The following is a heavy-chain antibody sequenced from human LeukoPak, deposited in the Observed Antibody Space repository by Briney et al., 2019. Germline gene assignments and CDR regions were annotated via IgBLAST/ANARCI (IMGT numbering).Heavy chain of an antibody. CDR3: ARALRFLEWLFSG. J-gene: IGHJ4*02. CDR2: IIPIFGTA. D-gene: IGHD3-3*01. CDR1: GYTFTSYG. V-gene: IGHV1-69*13. Sequence: SVKVSCKASGYTFTSYGISWVRQAPGQGLEWMGGIIPIFGTANYAQKFRGRVTITADESTSTAYMELSSLRSEDTAVYYCARALRFLEWLFSGWGQGTLVTVSS.